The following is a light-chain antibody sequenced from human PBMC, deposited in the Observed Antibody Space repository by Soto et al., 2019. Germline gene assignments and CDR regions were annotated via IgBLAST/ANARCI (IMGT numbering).Light chain of an antibody. CDR1: SSDVGGYNY. V-gene: IGLV2-14*03. Sequence: QSALTQPASVSGSPGHSITISCSGTSSDVGGYNYVSWYQHHPGKAPKLMIFDVSNRLSGVSNRFPGSKSGNTASLTISGLQPEDEADYYCSSYTTSNTRQIVFGTGTKVTVL. CDR2: DVS. CDR3: SSYTTSNTRQIV. J-gene: IGLJ1*01.